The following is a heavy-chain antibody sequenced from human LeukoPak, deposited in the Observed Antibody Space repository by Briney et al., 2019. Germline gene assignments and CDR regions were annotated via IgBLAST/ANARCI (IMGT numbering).Heavy chain of an antibody. CDR1: GGSISSYY. D-gene: IGHD5-18*01. J-gene: IGHJ4*02. CDR2: IYYSGST. Sequence: KTSETLSLTCTVSGGSISSYYWSWIRQHPGKGLEWIGYIYYSGSTYYNPSLKSRVTISVDTSKNQFSLKLSSVTAADTAVYYCASYGLWRKDFDYWGQGTLVTVSS. CDR3: ASYGLWRKDFDY. V-gene: IGHV4-59*06.